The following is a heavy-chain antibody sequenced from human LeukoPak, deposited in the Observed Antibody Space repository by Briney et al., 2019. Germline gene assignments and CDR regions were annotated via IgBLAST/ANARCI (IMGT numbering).Heavy chain of an antibody. V-gene: IGHV3-21*01. D-gene: IGHD3-10*01. CDR2: ISSSSSYI. CDR1: GFTFSSYS. J-gene: IGHJ4*02. Sequence: GGSLRLSCAASGFTFSSYSMNWVRQAPGKGLEWVSSISSSSSYIYYADSVEGRFTISRDNAKNSLYLQMNSLRAEDTAVYYCARDSRMVRGVLNDYWGQGTLVTVSS. CDR3: ARDSRMVRGVLNDY.